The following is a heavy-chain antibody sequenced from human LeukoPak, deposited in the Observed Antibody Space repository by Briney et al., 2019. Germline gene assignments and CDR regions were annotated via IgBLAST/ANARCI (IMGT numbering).Heavy chain of an antibody. D-gene: IGHD6-13*01. CDR2: INHSGST. CDR3: ARGLIHSDRIAAAGREFDY. Sequence: SETLSLTCAVYGGSFSGYYWSWIRQPPGKGLEWIGEINHSGSTNYNPSLKSRVTISVDTPKNQFSLKLSSVTAADTAVYYCARGLIHSDRIAAAGREFDYWGQGTLVTVSS. V-gene: IGHV4-34*01. CDR1: GGSFSGYY. J-gene: IGHJ4*02.